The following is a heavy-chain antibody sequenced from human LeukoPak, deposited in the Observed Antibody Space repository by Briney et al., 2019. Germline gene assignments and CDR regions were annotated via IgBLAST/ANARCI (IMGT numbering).Heavy chain of an antibody. CDR1: GFIFSNYA. CDR2: LGGLSESV. CDR3: ARRLLGDPYGMDV. D-gene: IGHD2-21*01. V-gene: IGHV3-23*01. J-gene: IGHJ6*02. Sequence: PGGSLRLSCAASGFIFSNYAMTWVRQAPGKGLEWVSILGGLSESVYYPDSVKGRFTVSRDNSKDTLYLEINSLRGEDTATYYCARRLLGDPYGMDVWGQGTTVTVSS.